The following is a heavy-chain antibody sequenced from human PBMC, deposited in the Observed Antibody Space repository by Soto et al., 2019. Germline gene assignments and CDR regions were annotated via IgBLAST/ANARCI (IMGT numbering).Heavy chain of an antibody. D-gene: IGHD6-25*01. CDR3: AKNSAANIRVGYDY. J-gene: IGHJ4*02. CDR2: IIGRAYTA. Sequence: EVQLLESGGGLVQPGGSLRLSCAASGFTFSSYTMSWVRQAPGEGLEWVSAIIGRAYTAYYADSVKGRFTISRDNSKNTLYLQMNSLRAEDTAVYYCAKNSAANIRVGYDYWGQGNRVTVSS. V-gene: IGHV3-23*01. CDR1: GFTFSSYT.